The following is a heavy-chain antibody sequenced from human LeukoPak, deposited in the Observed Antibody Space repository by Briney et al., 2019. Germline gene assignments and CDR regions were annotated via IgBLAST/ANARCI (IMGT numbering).Heavy chain of an antibody. CDR3: ARASRDYYGSGSYSIDY. J-gene: IGHJ4*02. V-gene: IGHV4-34*01. D-gene: IGHD3-10*01. Sequence: SETLSLTCAVFGGSLSGYYLSWIRQPPGKGLEWIGEINHSGSTNYNPSLKSRVTISVDTSKNQFSLKLSSVTAADTAVYYCARASRDYYGSGSYSIDYWGQGTLVTVSS. CDR1: GGSLSGYY. CDR2: INHSGST.